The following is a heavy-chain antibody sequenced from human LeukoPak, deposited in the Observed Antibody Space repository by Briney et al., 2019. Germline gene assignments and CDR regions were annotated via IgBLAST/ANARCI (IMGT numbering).Heavy chain of an antibody. V-gene: IGHV3-30*18. D-gene: IGHD3-10*01. CDR1: GFTFSSYG. J-gene: IGHJ4*02. CDR3: AKDLQLWFGELLSAFDY. Sequence: GRSLRLSCAASGFTFSSYGMHWVRQAPGKGLEWVAVISNDGSNKYYADSVKGRFTISRDNSKNTLYLQMNSLRAEDTAVYYCAKDLQLWFGELLSAFDYWGQGTLVTVSS. CDR2: ISNDGSNK.